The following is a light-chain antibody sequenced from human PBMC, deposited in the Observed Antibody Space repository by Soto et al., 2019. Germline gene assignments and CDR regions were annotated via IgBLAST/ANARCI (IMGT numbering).Light chain of an antibody. CDR2: DAS. J-gene: IGKJ1*01. V-gene: IGKV1-5*01. Sequence: DIQMTQSPSTLSASVGDRVTITCRASQSISNWLAWYQQKPGKAPKLLIYDASTLESGVPSRFSGRGFGTEFTLTISSLQPDDFAIYYCQQYKSYSRTFGQGTKVEIK. CDR3: QQYKSYSRT. CDR1: QSISNW.